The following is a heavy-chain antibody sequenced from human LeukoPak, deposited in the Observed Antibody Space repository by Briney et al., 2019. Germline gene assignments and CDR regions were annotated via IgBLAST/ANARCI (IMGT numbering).Heavy chain of an antibody. CDR1: GGSISRYY. CDR2: IYYSGSA. J-gene: IGHJ5*02. CDR3: ARDDYNWFDP. D-gene: IGHD2-21*02. Sequence: PSDTLSLSCSVSGGSISRYYWSWTPQPPGEGLEWVGYIYYSGSANYNPSLKSRVTISIDTSKTQFSLKLSSVTAADTAVYYCARDDYNWFDPWGQGTLVTVSS. V-gene: IGHV4-59*01.